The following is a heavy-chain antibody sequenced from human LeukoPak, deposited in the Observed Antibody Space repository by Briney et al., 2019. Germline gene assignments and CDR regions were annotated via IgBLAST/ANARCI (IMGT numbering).Heavy chain of an antibody. V-gene: IGHV3-23*01. CDR3: ARGLVGSGYYYGMDV. D-gene: IGHD3-10*01. J-gene: IGHJ6*02. Sequence: GGSLRLSCAASGFTFSSYAMSWVRQAPGKGLEWVSTISASGGSTYYADSVKGRFTISRNNAKNSLYLQMNSLRAEDTAVYYCARGLVGSGYYYGMDVWGQGTTVTVSS. CDR1: GFTFSSYA. CDR2: ISASGGST.